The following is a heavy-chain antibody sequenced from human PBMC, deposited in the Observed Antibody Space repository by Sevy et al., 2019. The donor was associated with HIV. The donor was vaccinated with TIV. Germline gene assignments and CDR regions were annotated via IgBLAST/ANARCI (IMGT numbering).Heavy chain of an antibody. CDR3: ARHDFWSGLYYFDY. CDR1: GFTFSSYS. Sequence: GGSLRLSCAASGFTFSSYSMNWVRQAPGKGLEWVSYISSSSSTIYYADSVKGRFTISRDNAKNSLYLQMNSLRGEDTAVYYCARHDFWSGLYYFDYWGQGTLVTVSS. CDR2: ISSSSSTI. J-gene: IGHJ4*02. V-gene: IGHV3-48*01. D-gene: IGHD3-3*01.